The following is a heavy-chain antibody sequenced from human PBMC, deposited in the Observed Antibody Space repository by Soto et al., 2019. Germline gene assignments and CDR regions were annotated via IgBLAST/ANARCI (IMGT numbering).Heavy chain of an antibody. CDR3: ARHAILTGSGSSGGLDV. CDR2: IYHIGST. Sequence: QVQLQESGPGLVKPSGTLSLTCAVSGGSIRSSNWWSWVRQPPGKGLEWIGEIYHIGSTNYDPSLKSRVTISVDRSQNQFSLKLSFVTAADTAVYYCARHAILTGSGSSGGLDVSGQGTTVTVSS. CDR1: GGSIRSSNW. V-gene: IGHV4-4*02. D-gene: IGHD3-9*01. J-gene: IGHJ6*02.